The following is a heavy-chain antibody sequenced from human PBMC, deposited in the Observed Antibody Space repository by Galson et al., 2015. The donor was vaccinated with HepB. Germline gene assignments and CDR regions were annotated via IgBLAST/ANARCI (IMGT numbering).Heavy chain of an antibody. V-gene: IGHV4-39*02. D-gene: IGHD2-21*02. J-gene: IGHJ4*02. CDR3: ASGIAGTAQTDCGADCYSGHFYFDY. CDR2: MYYNGNS. CDR1: GASISSSSYY. Sequence: ETLSLTCTVSGASISSSSYYWGWIRQPPGKGLEWIGSMYYNGNSYYNPSHESRVTLSVDTSKNRFSLRLSSATAVDTAVYYCASGIAGTAQTDCGADCYSGHFYFDYWGQGTLVIVSS.